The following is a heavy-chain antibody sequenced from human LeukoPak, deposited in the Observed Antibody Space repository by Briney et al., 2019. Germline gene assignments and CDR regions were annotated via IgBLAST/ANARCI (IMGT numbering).Heavy chain of an antibody. CDR2: IYTSGST. J-gene: IGHJ4*02. V-gene: IGHV4-61*02. D-gene: IGHD5-24*01. Sequence: SETLSLTCTVSGGSISSGSYYWSWIRQPAGKGLEWIGRIYTSGSTNYNPSLKSRVTISVDTSKNQFSLKLSSVTAADTAVYYCARADGYKRGGVDYWGQGTLVTVSS. CDR3: ARADGYKRGGVDY. CDR1: GGSISSGSYY.